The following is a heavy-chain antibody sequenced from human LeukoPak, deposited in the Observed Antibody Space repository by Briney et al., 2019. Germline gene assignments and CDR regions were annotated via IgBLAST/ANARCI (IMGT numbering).Heavy chain of an antibody. D-gene: IGHD7-27*01. Sequence: SETLSLTCGVSGGSFSISYWSWIRQPPGKGLEWIGQIYHSGGANYNPSLRSRVTISIDTSKNQLSLRLSSVTAADTAVYYCARHGDYCFDTWGQGTLVTVPS. J-gene: IGHJ4*02. CDR2: IYHSGGA. V-gene: IGHV4-34*01. CDR1: GGSFSISY. CDR3: ARHGDYCFDT.